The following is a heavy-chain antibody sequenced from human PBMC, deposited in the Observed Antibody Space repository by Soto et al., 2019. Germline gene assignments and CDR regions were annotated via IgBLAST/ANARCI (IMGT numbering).Heavy chain of an antibody. CDR2: IIPMFGTA. D-gene: IGHD5-18*01. Sequence: QVQLVQSGAEVKKPASSVKVSCKAPGGTFSTYAISWVRQAPGQGLEWMGGIIPMFGTANYAQRFQDRVTITADESTYTVYMELSSLRSEDTAVYFCASGIQLWLRRINNGYSGWGQGTLVTVSS. V-gene: IGHV1-69*12. CDR1: GGTFSTYA. CDR3: ASGIQLWLRRINNGYSG. J-gene: IGHJ4*02.